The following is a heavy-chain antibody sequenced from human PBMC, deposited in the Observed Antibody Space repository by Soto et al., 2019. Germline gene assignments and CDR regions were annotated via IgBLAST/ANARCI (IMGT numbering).Heavy chain of an antibody. CDR1: GFTFKSYG. CDR3: ARELIVGPAEYFQH. Sequence: WGSLRLSCVVSGFTFKSYGMHWVRQTPGKGLEWVANINQDGSEKYYLDSVKGRFTISRDNAKNSLYLQMNSLRVEDTAVYYCARELIVGPAEYFQHWGQGTLVTVSS. CDR2: INQDGSEK. D-gene: IGHD1-26*01. J-gene: IGHJ1*01. V-gene: IGHV3-7*01.